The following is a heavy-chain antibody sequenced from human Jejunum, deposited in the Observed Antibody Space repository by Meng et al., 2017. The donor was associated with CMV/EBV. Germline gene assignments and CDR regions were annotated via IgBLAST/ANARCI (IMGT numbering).Heavy chain of an antibody. CDR3: ARDLGGYGSY. CDR2: TNTDGTTT. Sequence: LSGDAAAFTVSNYWLHCVRQVPGKGLVWVARTNTDGTTTNYADSVKGRYTISRDNAENTLFLQMNSLRAEDTGVYYCARDLGGYGSYWGQGALVTVSS. D-gene: IGHD3-10*01. J-gene: IGHJ4*02. CDR1: AFTVSNYW. V-gene: IGHV3-74*01.